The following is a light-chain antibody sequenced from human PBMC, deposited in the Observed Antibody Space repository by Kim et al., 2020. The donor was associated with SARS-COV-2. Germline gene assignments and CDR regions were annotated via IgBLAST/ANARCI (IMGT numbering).Light chain of an antibody. J-gene: IGKJ1*01. CDR2: AAS. Sequence: SPEERATLSCRASQSVRSYLAWYQPKPGQIPRLLVYAASHRATGIPARFSGSGSGTDFTLTISSLEPEDFAVYYCQQRSNWPPWTFGQGTKVDIK. CDR3: QQRSNWPPWT. CDR1: QSVRSY. V-gene: IGKV3-11*01.